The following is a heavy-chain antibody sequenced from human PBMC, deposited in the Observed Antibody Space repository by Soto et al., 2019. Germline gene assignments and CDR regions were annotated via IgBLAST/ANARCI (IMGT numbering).Heavy chain of an antibody. CDR3: ETVQDELLWPNWFDP. J-gene: IGHJ5*02. V-gene: IGHV5-51*01. CDR2: IYPGDSDT. D-gene: IGHD1-7*01. Sequence: GESLKISCKGSGYSFTSYWISWVRQMPGKGLEWMGIIYPGDSDTKYSPSFQGQVTISADKSISTAYLQWSSLRASDTAMYYCETVQDELLWPNWFDPWGQGTLVTVSS. CDR1: GYSFTSYW.